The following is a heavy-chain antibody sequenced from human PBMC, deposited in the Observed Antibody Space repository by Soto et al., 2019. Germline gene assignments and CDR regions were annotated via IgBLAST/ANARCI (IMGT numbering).Heavy chain of an antibody. CDR3: ASSIAAAGRFDY. J-gene: IGHJ4*02. V-gene: IGHV4-59*01. Sequence: PSETLSLTCTVSGGSISSYYWSWIRQPPGKGLEWIGYIYYSGGTNYNPSLKSRVTISVDTSKNQFSLKLSSVTAAGTAVYYCASSIAAAGRFDYWGQGTLVTVSS. CDR2: IYYSGGT. D-gene: IGHD6-13*01. CDR1: GGSISSYY.